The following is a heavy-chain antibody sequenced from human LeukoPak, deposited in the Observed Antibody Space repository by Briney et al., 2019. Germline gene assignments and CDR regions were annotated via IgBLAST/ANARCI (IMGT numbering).Heavy chain of an antibody. V-gene: IGHV1-46*01. Sequence: ASVKVSCKASGYTFTSYYMHWVRQAPGQGLEWMGIINPSGGSTSYAQKFQGRVTMTRDMSTSTVYMELSSLRSEDTAVYYCARAYRVIRSLSYMDVWGKGTTVTVPS. CDR2: INPSGGST. D-gene: IGHD3-16*02. J-gene: IGHJ6*03. CDR1: GYTFTSYY. CDR3: ARAYRVIRSLSYMDV.